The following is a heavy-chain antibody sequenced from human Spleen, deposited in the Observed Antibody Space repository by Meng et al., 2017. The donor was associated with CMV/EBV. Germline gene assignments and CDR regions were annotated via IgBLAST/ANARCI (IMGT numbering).Heavy chain of an antibody. CDR2: IIPIFGTA. J-gene: IGHJ4*02. CDR1: GSFRRYA. CDR3: ARGHCGGDCPPYYFDY. Sequence: GSFRRYASSRVRQAPGKGLGWMGGIIPIFGTADYAQKFQGRVTITTDESTSTAYMELSSLRSEDTAVYYCARGHCGGDCPPYYFDYWGQGTLVTVSS. D-gene: IGHD2-21*01. V-gene: IGHV1-69*05.